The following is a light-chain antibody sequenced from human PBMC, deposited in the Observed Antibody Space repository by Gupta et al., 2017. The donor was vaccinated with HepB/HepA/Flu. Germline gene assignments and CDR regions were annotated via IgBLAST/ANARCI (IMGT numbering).Light chain of an antibody. CDR1: SSDVGGYNY. CDR3: SSYAGSNTYV. V-gene: IGLV2-11*01. Sequence: QSALTQPRSVSGSPGQSVAVSCTGSSSDVGGYNYVSWYQQHPGKAPKLMIYDVNKRPSGVPDRFSGSKSGNTASLTISGLQAEDESDYYCSSYAGSNTYVFGTGTTVTVL. J-gene: IGLJ1*01. CDR2: DVN.